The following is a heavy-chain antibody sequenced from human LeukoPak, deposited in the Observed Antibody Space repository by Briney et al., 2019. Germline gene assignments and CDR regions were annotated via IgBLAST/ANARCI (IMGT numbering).Heavy chain of an antibody. CDR3: AKTPYYYDSSGYYVFDY. V-gene: IGHV3-23*01. Sequence: GGSLRLSCAASGFTFSSYAMSWVRQAPGKGLEWVSAISGSGGSTYYADSVKGRFTISRDNSKNTLYLQMNSLRAEDTAVYYCAKTPYYYDSSGYYVFDYWGQGTLVTVSS. CDR2: ISGSGGST. J-gene: IGHJ4*02. CDR1: GFTFSSYA. D-gene: IGHD3-22*01.